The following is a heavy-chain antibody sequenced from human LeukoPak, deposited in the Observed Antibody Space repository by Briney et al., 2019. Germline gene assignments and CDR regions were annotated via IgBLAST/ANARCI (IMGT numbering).Heavy chain of an antibody. J-gene: IGHJ3*02. CDR3: ARSGTAYLGAFDT. V-gene: IGHV5-51*01. CDR2: IYPGDSDT. CDR1: GYSFTSYW. Sequence: GESLKISCKGSGYSFTSYWIGWVRQMPGKGLEWMGIIYPGDSDTRYSPSFQGQVTISADKSISTAYLQWSSLEASDTAIYYCARSGTAYLGAFDTWGRGTMVTVSS. D-gene: IGHD3-16*01.